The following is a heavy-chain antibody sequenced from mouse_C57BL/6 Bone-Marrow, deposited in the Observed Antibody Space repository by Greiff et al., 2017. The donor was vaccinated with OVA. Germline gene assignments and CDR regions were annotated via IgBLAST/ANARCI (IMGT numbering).Heavy chain of an antibody. J-gene: IGHJ2*01. CDR1: GYTFTSYW. V-gene: IGHV1-50*01. Sequence: QVQLQQPGAELVKPGASVKLSCKASGYTFTSYWMQWVKQRPGQGLEWIGEIDPSDSYTNYNQKFKGKATLTVDTSSSTAYMPLSSLTSEDSAVYYCARYGKPYFDYWGQGTTLTVSS. CDR2: IDPSDSYT. D-gene: IGHD2-1*01. CDR3: ARYGKPYFDY.